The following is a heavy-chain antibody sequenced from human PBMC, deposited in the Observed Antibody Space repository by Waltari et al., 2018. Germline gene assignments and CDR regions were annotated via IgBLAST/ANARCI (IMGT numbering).Heavy chain of an antibody. CDR3: ASTTAYCGGDCYSLI. Sequence: QFQLLQSGPEVKKPGSSVKFSCKPSEGTFTSYAISWFRRAPGQGLEWMGGIIPIFGTANYAQKFQGRVTITADESTSTAYMELSSLRSEDTAVYYCASTTAYCGGDCYSLIWGQGTMVTVSS. V-gene: IGHV1-69*12. D-gene: IGHD2-21*01. J-gene: IGHJ3*02. CDR2: IIPIFGTA. CDR1: EGTFTSYA.